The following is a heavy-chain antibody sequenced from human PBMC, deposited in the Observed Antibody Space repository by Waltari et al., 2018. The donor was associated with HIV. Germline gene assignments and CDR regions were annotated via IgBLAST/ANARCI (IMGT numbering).Heavy chain of an antibody. Sequence: QLQLQESGPGLVKPSETLSLTCTVSGGSISSSSYYWGWIRPPPGKGLEWIGSIYYSGSTYYNPSLKSRVTISVDTSKNQFSLKLSSVTAADTAVYYCARDPRIQLGGGMDVWGQGTTVTVSS. D-gene: IGHD1-1*01. V-gene: IGHV4-39*07. CDR3: ARDPRIQLGGGMDV. CDR1: GGSISSSSYY. CDR2: IYYSGST. J-gene: IGHJ6*02.